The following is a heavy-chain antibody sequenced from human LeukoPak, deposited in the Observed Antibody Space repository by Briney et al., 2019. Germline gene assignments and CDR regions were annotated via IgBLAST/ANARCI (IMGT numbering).Heavy chain of an antibody. Sequence: SETLSLTCTVSGGSISSSSYYWGWIRQPPGTGLEWIGSIYYSGSTYCNPSLKSRVTISVDTSKNQFSLKLSSVTAADTAVYYCASPSPAIRGVIIQDYWGQGTLVTVSS. J-gene: IGHJ4*02. V-gene: IGHV4-39*07. D-gene: IGHD3-10*01. CDR3: ASPSPAIRGVIIQDY. CDR1: GGSISSSSYY. CDR2: IYYSGST.